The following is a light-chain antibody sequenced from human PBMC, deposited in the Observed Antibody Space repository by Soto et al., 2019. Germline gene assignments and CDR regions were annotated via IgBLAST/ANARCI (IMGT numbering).Light chain of an antibody. CDR1: QSLLHSNGYNY. V-gene: IGKV2-28*01. Sequence: DIVMTQSPLSLPVTPGEPASISCRSSQSLLHSNGYNYLDWYLQKPGQSPQLLSYLGPNRASGVTDRFSGSGSGTDFTLKISRVEAEDVGVYYCMQALQTPVTFGPGPKVDI. J-gene: IGKJ3*01. CDR2: LGP. CDR3: MQALQTPVT.